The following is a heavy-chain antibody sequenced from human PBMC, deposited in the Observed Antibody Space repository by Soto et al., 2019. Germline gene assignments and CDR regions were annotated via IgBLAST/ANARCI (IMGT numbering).Heavy chain of an antibody. CDR1: GGSISSGGYS. J-gene: IGHJ4*02. CDR2: IYHSGST. CDR3: ARSDGRY. V-gene: IGHV4-30-2*02. Sequence: SETLSLTCAVSGGSISSGGYSWSWIRQPPGKGLEWIGNIYHSGSTSYNSSLKSRVTISVDTSKNQVSLKLSSVTAADTAVYYCARSDGRYWGQGTLVTVSS.